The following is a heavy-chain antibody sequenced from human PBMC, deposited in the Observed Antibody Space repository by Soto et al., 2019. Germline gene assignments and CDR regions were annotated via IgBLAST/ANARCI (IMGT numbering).Heavy chain of an antibody. V-gene: IGHV1-2*02. CDR1: GYSFTGYY. D-gene: IGHD3-22*01. J-gene: IGHJ4*02. CDR2: INPNSRGT. CDR3: ARDRGFYDSSGYDHYFDH. Sequence: ASVKVCCKASGYSFTGYYIHWVRQAPGQGLEWMGWINPNSRGTNYAQKFQGRVTMTRDTSISTAYMELSGLSSDDTAVYYCARDRGFYDSSGYDHYFDHWGQGTLVTVSS.